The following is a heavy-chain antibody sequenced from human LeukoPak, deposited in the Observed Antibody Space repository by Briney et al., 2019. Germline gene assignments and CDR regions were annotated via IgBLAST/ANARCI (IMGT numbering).Heavy chain of an antibody. D-gene: IGHD2-2*01. J-gene: IGHJ6*03. Sequence: SETLSLTCTVSGGSISSSSYYWGWIRQPPGKGLVWIGSIYYSGSTYYNPSLKSRVTISVDTSKNQFSLKLSSVTAADTAVYYCAVGSSTSCYFCYYYMDVWGKGTTVTVSS. CDR3: AVGSSTSCYFCYYYMDV. CDR1: GGSISSSSYY. CDR2: IYYSGST. V-gene: IGHV4-39*07.